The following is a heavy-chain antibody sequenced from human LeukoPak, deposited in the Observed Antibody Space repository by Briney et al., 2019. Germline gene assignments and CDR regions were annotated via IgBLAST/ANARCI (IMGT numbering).Heavy chain of an antibody. V-gene: IGHV3-23*01. CDR3: AKEETYGCNSAIDY. Sequence: GGSLRLSCAASGFTFSSYAMRWVRQAPGKGLEWVSAISGSGGSTYYADSVKGRFTISRDNSKNTLYLQMNSLRAEDTGVYFWAKEETYGCNSAIDYGGQENRVSVSS. CDR1: GFTFSSYA. J-gene: IGHJ4*02. D-gene: IGHD4-23*01. CDR2: ISGSGGST.